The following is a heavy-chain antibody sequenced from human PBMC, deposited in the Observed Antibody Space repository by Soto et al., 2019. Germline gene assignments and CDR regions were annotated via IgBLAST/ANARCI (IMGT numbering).Heavy chain of an antibody. V-gene: IGHV3-48*02. D-gene: IGHD6-19*01. Sequence: PGGSLRLSCAASGFTFSSYSMNWVRQAPGKGLEWVSYISSSSSTIYYADSVKGRFTISRDNAKNSLYLQMNSLRDEDTAVYYCARDRSGYSSGWYLVRYWGQGTLVTVSS. CDR3: ARDRSGYSSGWYLVRY. J-gene: IGHJ4*02. CDR1: GFTFSSYS. CDR2: ISSSSSTI.